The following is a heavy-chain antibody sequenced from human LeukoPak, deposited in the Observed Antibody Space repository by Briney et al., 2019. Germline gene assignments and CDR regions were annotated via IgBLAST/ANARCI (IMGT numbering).Heavy chain of an antibody. CDR3: ARGGSPIFYYYMDV. CDR2: INPNSGGT. D-gene: IGHD2-2*01. Sequence: ASVKVSCKASGGTFSSYAISWVRQAPGQGLEWMGWINPNSGGTNYAQKFQGRVTLTRDTSISTTYMELSRLKSDDTAIYYCARGGSPIFYYYMDVWGEGTTVTISS. CDR1: GGTFSSYA. J-gene: IGHJ6*03. V-gene: IGHV1-2*02.